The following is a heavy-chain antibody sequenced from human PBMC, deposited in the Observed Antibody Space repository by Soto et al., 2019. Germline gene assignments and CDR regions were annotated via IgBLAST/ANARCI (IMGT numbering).Heavy chain of an antibody. Sequence: EVQPVESGGGLVQPGGSLRVSCAASGFTFSRYSMNWVRQAPGKGLEWLSYIDSSSKTIYYADSVKGRFIISRDNAKNSLYLQMNSLRDEDTAVYHCARGGVATIFGDSWGQGTLVTVSS. CDR3: ARGGVATIFGDS. D-gene: IGHD5-12*01. V-gene: IGHV3-48*02. J-gene: IGHJ4*02. CDR2: IDSSSKTI. CDR1: GFTFSRYS.